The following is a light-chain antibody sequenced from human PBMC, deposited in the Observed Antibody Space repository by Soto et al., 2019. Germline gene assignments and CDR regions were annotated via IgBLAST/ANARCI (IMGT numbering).Light chain of an antibody. J-gene: IGLJ1*01. Sequence: QSALTQPHSVSGSPGQSVAISCSGTSSDVGGYNYVSWYQQHPGKAPKLIIFDVNKRPSGVPDRFSGSKSGNTASLTISGLQAEDEADYYFCSYGGSFYVVGTGTKLTVL. V-gene: IGLV2-11*01. CDR3: CSYGGSFYV. CDR2: DVN. CDR1: SSDVGGYNY.